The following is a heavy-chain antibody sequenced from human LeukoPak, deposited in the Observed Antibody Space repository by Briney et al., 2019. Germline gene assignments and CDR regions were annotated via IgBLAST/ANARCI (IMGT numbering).Heavy chain of an antibody. V-gene: IGHV3-7*01. Sequence: PGGSLRLSCAASGFTFSSYSMNWVRQAPGKGMEWVANIKQDGSEKYYVDSVRGRFTISRDNARNSLYLQMNSLRAEDTAVYYCASRGVVTGWYDAFDIWGQGTMVTVSS. D-gene: IGHD1-14*01. CDR2: IKQDGSEK. CDR3: ASRGVVTGWYDAFDI. J-gene: IGHJ3*02. CDR1: GFTFSSYS.